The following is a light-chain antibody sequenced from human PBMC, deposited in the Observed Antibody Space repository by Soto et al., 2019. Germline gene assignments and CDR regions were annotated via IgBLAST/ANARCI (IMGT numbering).Light chain of an antibody. J-gene: IGKJ5*01. V-gene: IGKV3-20*01. CDR3: QQYNNWPPIT. CDR1: QSVSSSY. Sequence: IVLTQSPGTLSFCPGEIATLSFSSSQSVSSSYLAWYQQKPGQAPRLLIYGASSRATGIPDRFSGSGSGTDFTLTISRLEPEDFAVYYCQQYNNWPPITFGQGTRLEIK. CDR2: GAS.